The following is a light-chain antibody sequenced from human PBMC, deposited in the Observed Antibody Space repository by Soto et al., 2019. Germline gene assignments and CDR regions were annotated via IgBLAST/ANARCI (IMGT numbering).Light chain of an antibody. CDR1: QGISNY. J-gene: IGKJ1*01. V-gene: IGKV1-27*01. CDR2: AAS. Sequence: DLQMTQSPSSLSASVEDRVTITCRASQGISNYLAWYQQKPGKVPKLLIYAASTLQSGVPFRFSGSGSGTDFTLTISSLQPDDVATYYCQKYDSVPTFGQGTKVDIK. CDR3: QKYDSVPT.